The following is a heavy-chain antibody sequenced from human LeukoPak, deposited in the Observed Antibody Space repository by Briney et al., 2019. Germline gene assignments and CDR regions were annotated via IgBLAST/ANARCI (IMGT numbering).Heavy chain of an antibody. Sequence: GASVKVSCKASGYTFTGHYMHWVRQAPGQGLEWMGWINPNSGGINYAQKFQGRVTMTRDTSISTVYMELSRLRSDDTAVYYCARDIGTEFDYWGQGTLVTVSS. V-gene: IGHV1-2*02. CDR1: GYTFTGHY. CDR2: INPNSGGI. CDR3: ARDIGTEFDY. J-gene: IGHJ4*02. D-gene: IGHD3-10*01.